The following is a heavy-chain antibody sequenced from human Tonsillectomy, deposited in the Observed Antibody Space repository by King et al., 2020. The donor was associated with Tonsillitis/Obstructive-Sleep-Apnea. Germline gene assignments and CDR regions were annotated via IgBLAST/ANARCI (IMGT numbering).Heavy chain of an antibody. CDR2: INHSGST. CDR1: GGSFSGYY. Sequence: VQLQQWGAGLLKPSEPLSLPCAVYGGSFSGYYWSWIRQPPGKGLEWIGEINHSGSTNYNPSLKSRVTISVDTSKNQFSLKLSSVTAADTAVYYCARGRRLKYCSGGSCPLYYMDVWGKGTTVTVSS. D-gene: IGHD2-15*01. J-gene: IGHJ6*03. CDR3: ARGRRLKYCSGGSCPLYYMDV. V-gene: IGHV4-34*01.